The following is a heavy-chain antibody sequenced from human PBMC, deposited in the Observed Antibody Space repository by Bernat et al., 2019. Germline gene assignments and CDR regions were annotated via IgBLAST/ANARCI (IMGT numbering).Heavy chain of an antibody. CDR2: ISGSGGST. CDR1: GFTFSSYA. Sequence: EVQLLDSGGGLVQPGGSPRLSCAASGFTFSSYAMSWVRQAPGKGLEWVSAISGSGGSTYYADTVKGGFTISRDNSKNTLYLQMSSLRAEDTAIYYCAKSSALLVPVWFDPWGQGTLVTVAS. J-gene: IGHJ5*02. CDR3: AKSSALLVPVWFDP. V-gene: IGHV3-23*01. D-gene: IGHD2-21*02.